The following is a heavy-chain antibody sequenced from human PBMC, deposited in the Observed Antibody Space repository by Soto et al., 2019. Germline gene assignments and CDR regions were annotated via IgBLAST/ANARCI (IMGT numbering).Heavy chain of an antibody. Sequence: PSETLSLTCTVSGGSVTSGSYYWSWVRQPPGKGLEWIGYIYYSGSTNYNPSLKSRVTILVDTSKNQFSLKLSSVTAADTAVYFCARDRVYDSSGYPSPYFDYWGQGTLVTVS. CDR3: ARDRVYDSSGYPSPYFDY. D-gene: IGHD3-22*01. CDR1: GGSVTSGSYY. J-gene: IGHJ4*02. CDR2: IYYSGST. V-gene: IGHV4-61*01.